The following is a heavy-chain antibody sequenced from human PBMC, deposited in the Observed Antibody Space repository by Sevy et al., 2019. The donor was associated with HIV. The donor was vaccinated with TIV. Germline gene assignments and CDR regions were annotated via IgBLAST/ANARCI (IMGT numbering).Heavy chain of an antibody. CDR2: IYGSGGTT. D-gene: IGHD3-22*01. Sequence: GGSLRLSCKPSGFTFITYAMNWVRQAPGKGLEWVSTIYGSGGTTYYADSVKGRFTISRDNSKNTLYLQMDSLRTEDTAIYYCEGARYDGSGSFDAFDIWGQGTMVTVSS. CDR3: EGARYDGSGSFDAFDI. CDR1: GFTFITYA. V-gene: IGHV3-23*01. J-gene: IGHJ3*02.